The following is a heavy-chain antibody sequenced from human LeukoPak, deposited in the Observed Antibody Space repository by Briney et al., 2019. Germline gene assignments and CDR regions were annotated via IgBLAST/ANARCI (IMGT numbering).Heavy chain of an antibody. V-gene: IGHV1-2*02. CDR1: GYTFTGYY. Sequence: GASVKVSCKASGYTFTGYYMHWVRQAPGQGLEWMGWINPDSGGTNYAQKFQGRVTMTRDTSISTAYMELSRLRSDDTAVYYCARDGVLMVYATARVDNAYYYYMDVWGKGTTVTVSS. J-gene: IGHJ6*03. D-gene: IGHD2-8*01. CDR3: ARDGVLMVYATARVDNAYYYYMDV. CDR2: INPDSGGT.